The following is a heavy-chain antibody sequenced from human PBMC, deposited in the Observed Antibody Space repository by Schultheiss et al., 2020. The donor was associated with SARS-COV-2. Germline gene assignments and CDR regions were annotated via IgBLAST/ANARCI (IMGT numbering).Heavy chain of an antibody. CDR3: ARRRNHYYMDV. J-gene: IGHJ6*03. Sequence: SETLSLTCTVSGGSISSYYWSWIRQPAGKGLEWIGRIYTSGTTYYNPSLKSRVTISVDTSKNQFSLKLSSVTAADTAVYYCARRRNHYYMDVWGKGTTVTVSS. CDR2: IYTSGTT. D-gene: IGHD1-14*01. CDR1: GGSISSYY. V-gene: IGHV4-4*07.